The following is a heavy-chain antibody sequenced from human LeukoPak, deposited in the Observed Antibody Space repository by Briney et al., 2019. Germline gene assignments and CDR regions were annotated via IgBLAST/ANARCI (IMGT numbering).Heavy chain of an antibody. D-gene: IGHD3-9*01. J-gene: IGHJ6*04. Sequence: TGGSLRLSCAASGFTFSSYAMSWVPKAPGKGREGVSAISGRGGSTYSADSVRGRFTISRDNSKNTLYLQMNSLRAEDTAVYYCAKAKPLDYDILTGYTSYYYYGMDVWGKGTTVTVSS. CDR1: GFTFSSYA. V-gene: IGHV3-23*01. CDR2: ISGRGGST. CDR3: AKAKPLDYDILTGYTSYYYYGMDV.